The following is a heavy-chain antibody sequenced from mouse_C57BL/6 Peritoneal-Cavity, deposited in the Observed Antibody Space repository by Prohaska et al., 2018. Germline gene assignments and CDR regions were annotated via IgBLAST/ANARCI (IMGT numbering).Heavy chain of an antibody. D-gene: IGHD1-1*01. J-gene: IGHJ1*03. Sequence: EVQLVESGGGLLKPGGSLKLSCSASGFTFSSYAMSWFLQTPEKRLEWVATISDGGSYTYYPDNVKGRFTISRDNAKNNLYLQMSHLKSEDTAMYYCARETTVVAWYFDVWGTGTTVTVSS. CDR1: GFTFSSYA. V-gene: IGHV5-4*01. CDR2: ISDGGSYT. CDR3: ARETTVVAWYFDV.